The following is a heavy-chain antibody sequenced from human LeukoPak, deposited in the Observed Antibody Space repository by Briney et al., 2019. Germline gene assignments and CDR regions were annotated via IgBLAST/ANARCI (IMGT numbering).Heavy chain of an antibody. D-gene: IGHD4-17*01. Sequence: GGSLRLSCAASGFTFSSYSMNWVRQAPGKGLEWVSYISSSSSTIYYADSVKGRFTISRDNAKNSLYLQMNSPRAEDTAVYYCARNPRGLLGLFDYWGQGTLVTVSS. CDR3: ARNPRGLLGLFDY. J-gene: IGHJ4*02. CDR1: GFTFSSYS. CDR2: ISSSSSTI. V-gene: IGHV3-48*01.